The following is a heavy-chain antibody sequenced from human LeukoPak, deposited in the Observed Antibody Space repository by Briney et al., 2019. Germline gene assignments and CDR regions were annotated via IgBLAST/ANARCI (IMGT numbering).Heavy chain of an antibody. V-gene: IGHV1-69*13. CDR1: GGTFSSYA. Sequence: SVKVSCKASGGTFSSYAISWVRQAPGQGLEWMGGIIPIFGTANYAQKFQGRVTITADESTSTAYMELSSLRSEDTAVYYCASTYSSGWYYNWFDPWGQGTPVTVSS. J-gene: IGHJ5*02. CDR3: ASTYSSGWYYNWFDP. D-gene: IGHD6-19*01. CDR2: IIPIFGTA.